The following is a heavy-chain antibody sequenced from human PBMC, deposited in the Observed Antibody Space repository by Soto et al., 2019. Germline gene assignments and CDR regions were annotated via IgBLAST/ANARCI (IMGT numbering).Heavy chain of an antibody. D-gene: IGHD3-22*01. V-gene: IGHV3-7*01. J-gene: IGHJ4*01. CDR2: TKQDGSEK. CDR3: ARPGPGYYDSSGSYYFDY. Sequence: EVQLVESGGGLVQPGGSLRLSCAASGFAFSSYWLTWVRQAPGKGLEWVANTKQDGSEKYYVDAVKGRFTVSRDNAKNSLYLQMNSLRAEDTAVYYCARPGPGYYDSSGSYYFDYWGQGTLVTVSS. CDR1: GFAFSSYW.